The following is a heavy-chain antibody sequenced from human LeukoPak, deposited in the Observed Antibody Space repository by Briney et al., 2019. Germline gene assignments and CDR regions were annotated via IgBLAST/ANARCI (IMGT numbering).Heavy chain of an antibody. Sequence: GGSLRLSCAASGFTFSSYGMHWVRQAPGKGLEWVAVISYDGSNKYYADSVKGRFTISRDNSKNTRYLQMNSLRAEDTAVYYCAKDSRIAYCGGDCYPGAYGMDVWGQGTTVTVSS. J-gene: IGHJ6*02. D-gene: IGHD2-21*02. CDR3: AKDSRIAYCGGDCYPGAYGMDV. CDR1: GFTFSSYG. CDR2: ISYDGSNK. V-gene: IGHV3-30*18.